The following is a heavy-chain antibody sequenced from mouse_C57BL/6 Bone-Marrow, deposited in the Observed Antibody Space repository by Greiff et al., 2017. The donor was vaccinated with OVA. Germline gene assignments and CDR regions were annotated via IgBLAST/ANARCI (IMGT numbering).Heavy chain of an antibody. V-gene: IGHV1-59*01. D-gene: IGHD3-2*02. J-gene: IGHJ3*01. CDR3: ARGQLRRAWFAY. CDR1: GYTFTSYW. CDR2: IDPSDSYT. Sequence: VQLQQPGAELVRPGTSVKLSCKASGYTFTSYWVHWVKQRPGQGLEWIGVIDPSDSYTNYNQKFKGKATLTVDTSSSTAYMQLSSLTSEDSGVYYGARGQLRRAWFAYWGQGTLVTGSA.